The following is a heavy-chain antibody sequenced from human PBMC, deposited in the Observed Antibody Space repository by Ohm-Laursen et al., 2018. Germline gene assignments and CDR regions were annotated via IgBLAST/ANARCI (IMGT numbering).Heavy chain of an antibody. J-gene: IGHJ6*02. V-gene: IGHV3-49*04. CDR3: TRAVPSYYDFWSGYSPGYYYYGMDV. D-gene: IGHD3-3*01. CDR2: IRSKAYGGTT. Sequence: SLRLSCSASGFTFGDYAMSWVRQAPGKGLEWVGFIRSKAYGGTTEYAASVKGRFTISRDDSKSIAYLQMNSLKTEDTAVYYCTRAVPSYYDFWSGYSPGYYYYGMDVWGQGTTVTVSS. CDR1: GFTFGDYA.